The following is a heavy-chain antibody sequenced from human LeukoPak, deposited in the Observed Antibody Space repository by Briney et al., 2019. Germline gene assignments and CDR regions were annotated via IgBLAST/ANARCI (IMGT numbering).Heavy chain of an antibody. D-gene: IGHD2-15*01. V-gene: IGHV3-30*04. CDR3: ARDQVQLCSSGSCYVIDN. CDR1: GFTFDLYA. J-gene: IGHJ4*02. Sequence: PGGSLRLSCAASGFTFDLYAVHWVRQAPGRGLEWVAVMSYDGSNKYYADSVKGRFTISRDNSQNTLHLQMSSLRVADTAVYYCARDQVQLCSSGSCYVIDNWGPGTLVAVSS. CDR2: MSYDGSNK.